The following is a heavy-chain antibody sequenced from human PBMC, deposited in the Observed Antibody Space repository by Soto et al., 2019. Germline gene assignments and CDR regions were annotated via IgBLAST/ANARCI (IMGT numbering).Heavy chain of an antibody. CDR1: GYTFTSYD. CDR3: AREGYCSGGSCPGHNWFDP. J-gene: IGHJ5*02. V-gene: IGHV1-8*01. CDR2: MNPNSGNT. D-gene: IGHD2-15*01. Sequence: ASVKVSCKASGYTFTSYDINWVRQATGQGLEWMGWMNPNSGNTGYAQKFQGRVTMTRNTSISTAYMEPSSLRSEDTAVYYCAREGYCSGGSCPGHNWFDPWGQGTLVTVSS.